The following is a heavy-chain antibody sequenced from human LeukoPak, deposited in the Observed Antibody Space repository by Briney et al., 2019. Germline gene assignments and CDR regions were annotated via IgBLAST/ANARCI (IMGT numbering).Heavy chain of an antibody. Sequence: GASVKVSCKASGYTFTSYAMNWVRQAPGQGLEWMGWINTNTGNPTYAQGFTGRFVFSLDTSVSTAYLQISSLKAEDTAVYYCARGARRVGATTVRAPIGYWGQGTLVTVSS. CDR2: INTNTGNP. CDR3: ARGARRVGATTVRAPIGY. V-gene: IGHV7-4-1*02. D-gene: IGHD1-26*01. J-gene: IGHJ4*02. CDR1: GYTFTSYA.